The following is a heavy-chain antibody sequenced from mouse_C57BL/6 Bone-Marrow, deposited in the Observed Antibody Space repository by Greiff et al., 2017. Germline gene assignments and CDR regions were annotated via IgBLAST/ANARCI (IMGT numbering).Heavy chain of an antibody. CDR1: GYTFTSYG. CDR3: ARGGDYDVGDYYAMDY. J-gene: IGHJ4*01. V-gene: IGHV1-81*01. CDR2: IYPRSGNT. D-gene: IGHD2-4*01. Sequence: QVQLQQSGPELVKPGASVKLSCKASGYTFTSYGISWVKQRTGQGLEWIGEIYPRSGNTYYNEKFKGKDTLTADKSSSTAYMELRSLTSEESAVYFCARGGDYDVGDYYAMDYWGQGTSVTVSS.